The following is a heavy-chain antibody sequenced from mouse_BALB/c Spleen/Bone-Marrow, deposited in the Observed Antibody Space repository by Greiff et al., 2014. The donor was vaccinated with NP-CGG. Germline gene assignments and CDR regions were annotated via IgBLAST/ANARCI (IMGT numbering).Heavy chain of an antibody. CDR1: GFNIKDTY. CDR2: IDPANGNT. V-gene: IGHV14-3*02. D-gene: IGHD2-1*01. J-gene: IGHJ4*01. Sequence: EVQLQQSGAELVKPGASVKLSCTASGFNIKDTYMHWVKQRPEQGLEWIGRIDPANGNTKYDSKFQGKATMTADTSSNTAYLQLSSLTSEDTAVYYCAIYYGNYYAMDYWGQGTSVTVSS. CDR3: AIYYGNYYAMDY.